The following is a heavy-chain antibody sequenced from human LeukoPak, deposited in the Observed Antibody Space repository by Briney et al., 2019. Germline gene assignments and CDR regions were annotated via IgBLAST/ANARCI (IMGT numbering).Heavy chain of an antibody. J-gene: IGHJ3*02. Sequence: GGSLRLSCAASGFTVSSHDMSWVRQAPGKGLEWVSVIYSGGSTYYADSVKGRFTISRDNSKNTLYLQMNSLRAEDTAVYYCARESVVVTRVNAFDIWGQGTMVTVSS. D-gene: IGHD2-21*02. CDR3: ARESVVVTRVNAFDI. CDR1: GFTVSSHD. V-gene: IGHV3-53*01. CDR2: IYSGGST.